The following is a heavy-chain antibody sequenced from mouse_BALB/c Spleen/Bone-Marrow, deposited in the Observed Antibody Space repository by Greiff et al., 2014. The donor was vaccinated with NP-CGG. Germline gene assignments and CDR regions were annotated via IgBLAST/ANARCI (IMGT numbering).Heavy chain of an antibody. CDR3: ARNGNYGAWFAY. CDR1: GFNIKDTY. V-gene: IGHV14-3*02. J-gene: IGHJ3*01. Sequence: VQLKESGAELVKPGASVKLSCTASGFNIKDTYMHWVKPRPEQGLEWIGRIDPANGNTKYDPKFQGKATITADTSSNTAYLQLCSLTSEDTAVYYCARNGNYGAWFAYWGQGTLVTVSA. D-gene: IGHD2-1*01. CDR2: IDPANGNT.